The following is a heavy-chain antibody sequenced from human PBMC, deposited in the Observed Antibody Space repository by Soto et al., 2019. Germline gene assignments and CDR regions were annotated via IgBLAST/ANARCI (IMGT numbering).Heavy chain of an antibody. CDR1: GGSFSGYY. V-gene: IGHV4-34*01. D-gene: IGHD3-9*01. CDR2: INHSGST. CDR3: ASRRYDILTGYYFHFDY. J-gene: IGHJ4*02. Sequence: SETLSLTCAVYGGSFSGYYWSWIRQPPGKGLEWIGEINHSGSTNYNPSLKSRVTISVDTSKNQFSLKLSSVTAADTAVYYCASRRYDILTGYYFHFDYWGQGTLVTVSS.